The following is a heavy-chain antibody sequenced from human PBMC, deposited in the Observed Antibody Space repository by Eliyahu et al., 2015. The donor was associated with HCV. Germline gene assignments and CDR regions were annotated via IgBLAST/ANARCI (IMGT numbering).Heavy chain of an antibody. D-gene: IGHD3-16*01. CDR1: GFTFSSYS. CDR3: ARALRISALGGFDP. CDR2: ISSSSSYI. J-gene: IGHJ5*02. V-gene: IGHV3-21*01. Sequence: EVQLVESGGGLVKPGGSLRLSCAASGFTFSSYSMNWVRQAPGKGLEWVSSISSSSSYIYYADSVKGRFTISRDNAKNSLYLQMNSLRAEDTAVYYCARALRISALGGFDPWGQGTLVTVSS.